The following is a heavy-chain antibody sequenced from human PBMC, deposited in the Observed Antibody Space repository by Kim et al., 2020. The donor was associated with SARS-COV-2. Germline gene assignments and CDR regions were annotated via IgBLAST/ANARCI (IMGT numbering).Heavy chain of an antibody. CDR3: AKSLGFGELKGDAFDI. V-gene: IGHV3-23*01. CDR2: ISGSGGST. CDR1: GFTFSNYA. J-gene: IGHJ3*02. D-gene: IGHD3-10*01. Sequence: GGSLRLSCAASGFTFSNYAMSWVRQAPGKGLEWVSGISGSGGSTYYADSVKGRFTISRDNSKNTLYLQMNSLRGEDTAVYYCAKSLGFGELKGDAFDIWGQGTMVTVSS.